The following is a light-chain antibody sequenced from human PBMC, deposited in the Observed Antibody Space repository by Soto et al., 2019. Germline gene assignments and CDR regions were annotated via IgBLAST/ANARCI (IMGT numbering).Light chain of an antibody. CDR3: QQYGSSPLWT. Sequence: ELGLTQSPCTLSLSPGERATLSCRASQSVSSSYLAWYQQKPGQAPRLLIYGASSRATGIPDRFSGSGCGTDFTLTISRLEPEDFAVYYCQQYGSSPLWTFGQGNKVEIK. J-gene: IGKJ1*01. CDR1: QSVSSSY. CDR2: GAS. V-gene: IGKV3-20*01.